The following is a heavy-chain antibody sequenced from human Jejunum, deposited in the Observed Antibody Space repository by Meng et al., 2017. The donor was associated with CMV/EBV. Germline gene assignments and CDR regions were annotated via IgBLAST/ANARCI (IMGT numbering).Heavy chain of an antibody. CDR2: IYSRGST. CDR3: ARGGYNRPLDY. Sequence: CTVAGGSISPYYWSWLRQPPGKGLEWIGYIYSRGSTNYNPSLKSRLTISVDTSKNQFSLRLTPVTAADAAVYYCARGGYNRPLDYWGQGALVTVSS. V-gene: IGHV4-59*01. J-gene: IGHJ4*02. D-gene: IGHD6-25*01. CDR1: GGSISPYY.